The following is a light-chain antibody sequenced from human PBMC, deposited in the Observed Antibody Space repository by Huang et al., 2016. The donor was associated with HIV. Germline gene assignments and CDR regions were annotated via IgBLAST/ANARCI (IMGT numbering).Light chain of an antibody. V-gene: IGKV1-39*01. Sequence: DIQMTQSPSSLSASVGDRVTITCRASQTINSYLHWYQQKPGKAPQLLIYAASNLQSGVPSRFSGGGSGTDFTLTISSLQPKDFATYYCQQTYSSPRTFGQGTKVDIK. CDR2: AAS. CDR3: QQTYSSPRT. CDR1: QTINSY. J-gene: IGKJ1*01.